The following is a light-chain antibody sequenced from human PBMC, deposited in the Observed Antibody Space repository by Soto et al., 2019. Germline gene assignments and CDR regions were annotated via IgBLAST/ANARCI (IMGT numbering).Light chain of an antibody. CDR3: TSYTGSNNV. J-gene: IGLJ1*01. V-gene: IGLV2-14*01. Sequence: QSALAQPASMSGSPGQSITISCTGTSSDIGRYNFVSWYQHHPGKAPKLIIYEATKRPSGVSYRFSGSKSGNTASLTISGLQAEDEADYYCTSYTGSNNVFGTGTKVTVL. CDR1: SSDIGRYNF. CDR2: EAT.